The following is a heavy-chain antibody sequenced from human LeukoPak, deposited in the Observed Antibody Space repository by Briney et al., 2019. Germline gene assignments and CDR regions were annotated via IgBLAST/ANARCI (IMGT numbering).Heavy chain of an antibody. CDR1: GGSFSGYY. Sequence: SETLSLTCAVYGGSFSGYYWSWIRQPPGKGLEWIGEINHSGSTNYNPSLRSRVTISVDTSKNQFSLKLSSVTAADTAVYYCASRYSGSYYPRSDYWGQGTLVTVSS. CDR2: INHSGST. J-gene: IGHJ4*02. CDR3: ASRYSGSYYPRSDY. V-gene: IGHV4-34*01. D-gene: IGHD1-26*01.